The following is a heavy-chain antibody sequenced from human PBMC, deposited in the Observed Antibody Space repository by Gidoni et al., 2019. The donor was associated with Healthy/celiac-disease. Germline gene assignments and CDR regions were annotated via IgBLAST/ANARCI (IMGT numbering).Heavy chain of an antibody. CDR3: TRGLGALGY. CDR2: IRSKAYGGTT. V-gene: IGHV3-49*05. D-gene: IGHD3-16*01. J-gene: IGHJ4*02. CDR1: GFTFGDYA. Sequence: EVQLVESGGGLVKPGRSLRLSCTASGFTFGDYAMSWFRQAPGKGLEWVGFIRSKAYGGTTEYAASVKGRFTISRDDSKSIAYLQMNSLKTEDTAVYYCTRGLGALGYWGQGTLVTVSS.